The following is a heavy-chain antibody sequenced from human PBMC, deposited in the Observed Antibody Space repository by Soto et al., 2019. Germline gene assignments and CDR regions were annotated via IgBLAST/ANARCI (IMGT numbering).Heavy chain of an antibody. Sequence: QLQLQESGSGVVKTSETLSLTCPVSGASISYGGFSWSWIRQSPGKGLEWIGYISHLENTYLHPSFKSRLTMSIDRTRNQFSLKLSSVTAADMAVYYCARGGGYDSFDYWGQGVLVTVSS. D-gene: IGHD5-12*01. V-gene: IGHV4-30-2*06. CDR1: GASISYGGFS. CDR2: ISHLENT. J-gene: IGHJ4*02. CDR3: ARGGGYDSFDY.